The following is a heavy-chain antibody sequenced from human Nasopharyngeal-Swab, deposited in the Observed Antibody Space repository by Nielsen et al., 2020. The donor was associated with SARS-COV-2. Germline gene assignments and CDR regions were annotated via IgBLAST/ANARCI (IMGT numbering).Heavy chain of an antibody. D-gene: IGHD2-2*01. V-gene: IGHV4-31*03. Sequence: LRLSCTVSGGFFSSAGYFWTWIRQHPGKGLEWIGYIYYSGSTYYNPSLKSRVTISVDTSKNHFSLKLSSVTAADTAVYFRARSMYCSSTSCRYYFDYWGQGTLVTVSS. CDR3: ARSMYCSSTSCRYYFDY. CDR1: GGFFSSAGYF. CDR2: IYYSGST. J-gene: IGHJ4*02.